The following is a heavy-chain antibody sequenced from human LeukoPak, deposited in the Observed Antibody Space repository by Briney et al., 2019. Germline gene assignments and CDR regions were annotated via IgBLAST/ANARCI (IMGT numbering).Heavy chain of an antibody. CDR1: GGSISSYY. CDR3: ARGRDVYYYYGMDV. J-gene: IGHJ6*02. CDR2: IYTSGST. Sequence: SETLSLTCTVSGGSISSYYWSWIRQPAGKGLEWVGRIYTSGSTNYNPSLKSRVTMSVDTSKNQFSLKLSSVTAADTAVYYCARGRDVYYYYGMDVWGQGTTVTVSS. V-gene: IGHV4-4*07. D-gene: IGHD3-10*01.